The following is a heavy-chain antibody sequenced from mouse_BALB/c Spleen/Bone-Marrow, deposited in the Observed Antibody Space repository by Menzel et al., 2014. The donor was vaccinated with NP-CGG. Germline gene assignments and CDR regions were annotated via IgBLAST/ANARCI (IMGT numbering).Heavy chain of an antibody. D-gene: IGHD2-4*01. Sequence: VMLVESGPGLVAPSQSLSITCTVSGFSLTSYGVHWVRRPPGKGLEWLGVIWAGGSTNYNSALMSRLSISKDNSKSQVFLKMNSLQTDDTAMYYCARVSSTLITTVFAYWGQGTLVTVSA. J-gene: IGHJ3*01. V-gene: IGHV2-9*02. CDR3: ARVSSTLITTVFAY. CDR2: IWAGGST. CDR1: GFSLTSYG.